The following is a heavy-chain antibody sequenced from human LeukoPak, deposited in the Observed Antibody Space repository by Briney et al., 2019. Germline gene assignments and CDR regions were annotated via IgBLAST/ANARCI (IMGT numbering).Heavy chain of an antibody. CDR3: ARRLLAVAGTFDY. CDR2: ISAYNGHT. D-gene: IGHD6-19*01. Sequence: ASVKVSCKASGYTFTNYVISWVRQAPGQGLEWMGWISAYNGHTNEAQRLRGRLTMTTDTSTSTAAMELRSLRSDDTAVYFCARRLLAVAGTFDYWGQGTLVTVSS. V-gene: IGHV1-18*01. J-gene: IGHJ4*02. CDR1: GYTFTNYV.